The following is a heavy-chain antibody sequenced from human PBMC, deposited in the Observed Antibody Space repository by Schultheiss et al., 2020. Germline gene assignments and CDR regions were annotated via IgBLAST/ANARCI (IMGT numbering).Heavy chain of an antibody. J-gene: IGHJ6*02. CDR3: AKDSGYSEPAGYYYYGMDV. D-gene: IGHD5-18*01. CDR1: GFTFSSYG. V-gene: IGHV3-30*18. Sequence: GGSLRLSCAASGFTFSSYGMHWVRQAPGKGLEWVAVISYDGSNKYYADSVKGRFTISRDNSKNTLYLQMNSLRAEDTAVYYCAKDSGYSEPAGYYYYGMDVWGQGTTVTVSS. CDR2: ISYDGSNK.